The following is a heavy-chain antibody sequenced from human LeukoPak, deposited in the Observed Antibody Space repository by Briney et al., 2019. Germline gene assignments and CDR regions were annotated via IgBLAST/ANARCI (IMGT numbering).Heavy chain of an antibody. CDR2: INPSTGST. CDR3: ARGFHVRVYDSNPHYGHY. CDR1: GYIFTSYY. Sequence: ASVKVSCKASGYIFTSYYIFWVRQAPGQGLEWMGIINPSTGSTSYSQKFQGRVTMTRDMSTSTVYMELSSLRSEDTALYYCARGFHVRVYDSNPHYGHYWGQGTLVTVSS. V-gene: IGHV1-46*01. D-gene: IGHD3-22*01. J-gene: IGHJ4*02.